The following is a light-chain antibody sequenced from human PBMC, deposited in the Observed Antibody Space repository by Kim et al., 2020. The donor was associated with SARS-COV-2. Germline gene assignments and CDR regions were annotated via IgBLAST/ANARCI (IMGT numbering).Light chain of an antibody. CDR3: QHSDNWPS. Sequence: EIVLTQSPATLSVSPGARATLSCRASQRLTSALAWYQQRPGQAPRLLIYGTSTRATGVPARFSGSGSGTEFTLTISGLQSGDSAVYYCQHSDNWPSFGGGTKVEI. CDR2: GTS. V-gene: IGKV3-15*01. J-gene: IGKJ4*01. CDR1: QRLTSA.